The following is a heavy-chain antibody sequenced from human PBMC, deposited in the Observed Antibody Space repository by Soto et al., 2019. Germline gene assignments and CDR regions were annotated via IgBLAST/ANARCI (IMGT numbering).Heavy chain of an antibody. CDR2: GNHRGDN. J-gene: IGHJ4*02. Sequence: QVQLYQWGAGLLKASETLSLTCNVSVPSFTSYHWTWVRQAPGKGLERIGEGNHRGDNTYNPSLGSRVAISVDTSKNEFSLRLTSVTGGDTGVYFCGRGRGYRRFVDYWGQGTLVTVTS. CDR3: GRGRGYRRFVDY. V-gene: IGHV4-34*01. D-gene: IGHD5-12*01. CDR1: VPSFTSYH.